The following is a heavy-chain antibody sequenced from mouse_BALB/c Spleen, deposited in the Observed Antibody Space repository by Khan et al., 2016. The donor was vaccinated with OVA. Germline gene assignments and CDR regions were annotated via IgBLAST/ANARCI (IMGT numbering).Heavy chain of an antibody. CDR2: IWSGGST. J-gene: IGHJ3*01. CDR3: ARNYDYDEGLAY. D-gene: IGHD2-4*01. V-gene: IGHV2-2*02. Sequence: QVQLKQSGPGLVQPSQSLSITCTVSGFSLTTYGVHWVRQSPGKGLEWLGVIWSGGSTDYNAAFISRLSISKDNAKSQVFFKMNSLQANDTAIYYCARNYDYDEGLAYWGQGTLVTVSA. CDR1: GFSLTTYG.